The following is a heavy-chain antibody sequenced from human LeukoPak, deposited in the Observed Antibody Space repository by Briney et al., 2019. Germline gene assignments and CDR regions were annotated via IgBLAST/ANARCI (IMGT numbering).Heavy chain of an antibody. J-gene: IGHJ4*02. V-gene: IGHV4-59*01. CDR3: ARVRMDFLDGSGYYYPDY. D-gene: IGHD3-22*01. CDR2: IHQSGST. CDR1: GGSLSGYH. Sequence: PSEALSLTCTVSGGSLSGYHWSWIRQPPGKRLERIGYIHQSGSTNYNPSLKSRVTISVASSRSQFSLKVTSVTAADTAVYYCARVRMDFLDGSGYYYPDYWGQGTVVTVSS.